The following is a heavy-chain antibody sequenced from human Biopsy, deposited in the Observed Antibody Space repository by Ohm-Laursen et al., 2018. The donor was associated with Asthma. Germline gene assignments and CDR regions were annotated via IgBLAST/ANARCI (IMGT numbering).Heavy chain of an antibody. V-gene: IGHV1-46*01. D-gene: IGHD3-9*01. J-gene: IGHJ3*02. CDR1: GYTFTSYY. Sequence: SSVKVSCKASGYTFTSYYMHWVRQAPGQGLEWMGIINPSGGSTSYAQKFQGRVTISRDTSASTAYMDLSSLRSEDTAVYYCARTYYDFLTGQANDAFAMWGQGTMVTVSS. CDR2: INPSGGST. CDR3: ARTYYDFLTGQANDAFAM.